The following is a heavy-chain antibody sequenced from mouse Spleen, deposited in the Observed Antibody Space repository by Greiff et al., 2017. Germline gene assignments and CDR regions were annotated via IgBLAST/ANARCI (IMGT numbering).Heavy chain of an antibody. V-gene: IGHV1-81*01. Sequence: QVQLQQSGAELARPGASVKLSCKASGYTFTSYGISWVKQRTGQGLEWIGEIYPRSGNTYYNEKFKGKATLTADKSSSTAYMELRSLTSEDSAVYFCARGGVYYYDGSPSWFAYWGQGTLVTVSA. D-gene: IGHD1-1*01. J-gene: IGHJ3*01. CDR3: ARGGVYYYDGSPSWFAY. CDR2: IYPRSGNT. CDR1: GYTFTSYG.